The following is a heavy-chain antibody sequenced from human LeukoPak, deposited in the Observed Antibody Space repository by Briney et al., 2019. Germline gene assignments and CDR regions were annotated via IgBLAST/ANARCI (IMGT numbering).Heavy chain of an antibody. D-gene: IGHD3-22*01. CDR1: GGSISSSSYY. J-gene: IGHJ5*02. CDR3: AKHLGYYDDGGDWFDP. CDR2: IYYSGST. Sequence: SETLSLTCTVSGGSISSSSYYWGWIPQPPGKGLEWVGSIYYSGSTYYNPSLKSRVTISVDTSKNQFSLKLSSVTAADTAVYYCAKHLGYYDDGGDWFDPWGQGTLVTVSS. V-gene: IGHV4-39*01.